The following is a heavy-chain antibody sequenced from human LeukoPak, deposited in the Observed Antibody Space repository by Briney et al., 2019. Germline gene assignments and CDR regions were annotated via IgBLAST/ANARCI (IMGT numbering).Heavy chain of an antibody. D-gene: IGHD2/OR15-2a*01. V-gene: IGHV4-4*07. CDR2: IYNTGSA. CDR3: ARDVFFRAHNWFDP. J-gene: IGHJ5*02. Sequence: SETLSLTCNVSGASISSHYWNWIRQPAGKELEWIGRIYNTGSANYNPSLKSRVTMSLDTSRNQISLKLTSVTAADTAVYYCARDVFFRAHNWFDPWGQGTLVTVSS. CDR1: GASISSHY.